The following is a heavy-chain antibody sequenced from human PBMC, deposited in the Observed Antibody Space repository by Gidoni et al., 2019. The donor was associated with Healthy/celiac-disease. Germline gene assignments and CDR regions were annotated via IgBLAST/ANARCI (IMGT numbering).Heavy chain of an antibody. CDR2: IYWDDDQ. V-gene: IGHV2-5*02. Sequence: QLTLKESGPTLVKPTQTLTLNCTFPGISPSTRGVGVGWLRQPPGKALAWLALIYWDDDQRYSPSLKSRLTITKDTSKNQVVLTMTNIDPVDTATYYCARVGAPGAVFDYWGQGTLVTVSS. CDR3: ARVGAPGAVFDY. CDR1: GISPSTRGVG. D-gene: IGHD1-26*01. J-gene: IGHJ4*02.